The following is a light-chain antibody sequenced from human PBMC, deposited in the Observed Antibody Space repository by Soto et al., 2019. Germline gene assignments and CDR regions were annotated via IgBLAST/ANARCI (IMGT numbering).Light chain of an antibody. V-gene: IGKV3-11*01. CDR1: QSFGGL. CDR2: DAY. Sequence: EVVLTQSPVTLSLSPGERATLSCRASQSFGGLLACYQQKPGQAPRLLIYDAYNRATGIPPRFSGSGSGTDLTLTISSLEPEDSAVYDCQQRHMWPITFGQGTRLEIK. J-gene: IGKJ5*01. CDR3: QQRHMWPIT.